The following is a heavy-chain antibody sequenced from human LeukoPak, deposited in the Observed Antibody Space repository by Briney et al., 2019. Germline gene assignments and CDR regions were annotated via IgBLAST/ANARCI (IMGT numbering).Heavy chain of an antibody. Sequence: GGSLRLSCAASGFTFSGYWMNWVRQAPGKGLEWVANIKQDGSEKYYVDSVKGRFTISRDNAKNSLYLQMNSLRAEDTAVYYCARGLSYSGSFSYWGQGTLVTVSS. CDR2: IKQDGSEK. J-gene: IGHJ4*02. CDR3: ARGLSYSGSFSY. CDR1: GFTFSGYW. V-gene: IGHV3-7*01. D-gene: IGHD6-13*01.